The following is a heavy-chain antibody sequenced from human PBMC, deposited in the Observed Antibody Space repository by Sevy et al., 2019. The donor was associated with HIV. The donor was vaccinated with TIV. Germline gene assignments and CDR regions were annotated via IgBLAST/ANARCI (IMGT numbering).Heavy chain of an antibody. J-gene: IGHJ4*02. Sequence: GGSLRLSCAASEFTFSSYAMTWVRQAPGKGLEWVSGISGSGGTTYYADSVKGRFTISRDNSKNTLYLQMNSLRAEDTAVYYYPKVAGSGTYYSGDFDYWGQGTLVTVSS. CDR3: PKVAGSGTYYSGDFDY. V-gene: IGHV3-23*01. CDR2: ISGSGGTT. CDR1: EFTFSSYA. D-gene: IGHD3-10*01.